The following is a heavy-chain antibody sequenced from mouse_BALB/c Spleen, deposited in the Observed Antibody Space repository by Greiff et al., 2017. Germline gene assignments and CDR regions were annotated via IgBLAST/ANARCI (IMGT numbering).Heavy chain of an antibody. D-gene: IGHD2-1*01. CDR1: GFSLTSYG. CDR2: IWAGGST. V-gene: IGHV2-9*02. CDR3: ARDYGKGKPGYAMDY. Sequence: QVQLKESGPGLVAPSQSLSITCTVSGFSLTSYGVHWVRQPPGKGLEWLGVIWAGGSTNYNSALMSRLSISKDNSKSQVFLKMNSLQTDDTAMYYCARDYGKGKPGYAMDYWGQGTSVTVSS. J-gene: IGHJ4*01.